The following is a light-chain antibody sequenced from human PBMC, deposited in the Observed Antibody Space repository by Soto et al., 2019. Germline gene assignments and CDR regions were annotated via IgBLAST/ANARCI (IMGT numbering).Light chain of an antibody. CDR3: SSYTTATTYV. CDR2: DVS. Sequence: QSALTQPASVSRSPGQSITISCTGTSSDVGAYNYDSWYQQYPGEAPKVIIYDVSHRPAGVSNRFSGSKSGNTASLTISGLQTQDEADYYCSSYTTATTYVFGPGTKVTVL. J-gene: IGLJ1*01. V-gene: IGLV2-14*01. CDR1: SSDVGAYNY.